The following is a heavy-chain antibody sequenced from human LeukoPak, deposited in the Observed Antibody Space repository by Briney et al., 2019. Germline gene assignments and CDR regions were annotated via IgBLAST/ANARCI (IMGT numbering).Heavy chain of an antibody. J-gene: IGHJ4*02. Sequence: ASVKVSCKASGGTFSSYAISWVRQAPGQGLEWMGRIIPIFGIANYAQKFQGRVTITADKSTSTAYMELSSLRSEDTAVYYCATTGSGYEDFDYWSQGTLVTVSS. CDR2: IIPIFGIA. V-gene: IGHV1-69*04. CDR3: ATTGSGYEDFDY. CDR1: GGTFSSYA. D-gene: IGHD5-12*01.